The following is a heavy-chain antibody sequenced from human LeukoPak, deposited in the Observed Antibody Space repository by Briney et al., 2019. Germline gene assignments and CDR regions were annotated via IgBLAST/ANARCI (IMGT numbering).Heavy chain of an antibody. CDR1: GFTFTNYA. Sequence: LAGGSLRLSCAASGFTFTNYAMHWVRQAPGKGLEWVAVISYDGPNKYYADSVKGRFTISRDNSKNTLYLQMNSLRAEDTAVYYCAKGRYHLATVTLLDYWGQGTLVTVSS. CDR3: AKGRYHLATVTLLDY. J-gene: IGHJ4*02. D-gene: IGHD4-17*01. CDR2: ISYDGPNK. V-gene: IGHV3-30*04.